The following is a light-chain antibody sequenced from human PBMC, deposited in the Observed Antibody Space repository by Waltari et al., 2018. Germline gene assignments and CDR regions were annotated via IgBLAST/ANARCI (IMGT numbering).Light chain of an antibody. J-gene: IGLJ3*02. CDR3: ALYMGSGIWV. Sequence: QTVVTQEPSFSVSPGGTVTLTCALSSGSLSTTSYATWYQQTPGQSPRTLVYKANARSSGVPVRFSGSILGNTAALTITGAQADDESDYYCALYMGSGIWVFGGGTKLTVL. V-gene: IGLV8-61*01. CDR1: SGSLSTTSY. CDR2: KAN.